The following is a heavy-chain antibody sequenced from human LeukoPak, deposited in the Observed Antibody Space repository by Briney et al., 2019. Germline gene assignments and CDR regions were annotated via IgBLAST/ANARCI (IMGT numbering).Heavy chain of an antibody. J-gene: IGHJ4*02. D-gene: IGHD4-17*01. CDR3: ATDLG. V-gene: IGHV3-74*01. Sequence: GGSLRHSCAASGFTFTSYWMHWVRQPLGKGLVWVSRVEHDGSRTAYADSVTGRFTISRDNARNMVYLQMNSLRAEDTAVYYCATDLGWGQGTLVTVSS. CDR2: VEHDGSRT. CDR1: GFTFTSYW.